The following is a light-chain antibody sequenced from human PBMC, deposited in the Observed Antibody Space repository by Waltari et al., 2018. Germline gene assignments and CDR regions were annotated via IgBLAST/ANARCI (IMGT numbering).Light chain of an antibody. CDR1: RSNIRNNA. V-gene: IGLV1-36*01. CDR3: AVWDDSLNGVV. Sequence: QSVLTQPPSVSEAPRQRVTISCSGSRSNIRNNAVSWYQKPPGKAPKLLIYYDDLLPSGVSDRFSGSKSGTSASLAISGLQSDDEADYYCAVWDDSLNGVVFGGGTKLTVL. J-gene: IGLJ2*01. CDR2: YDD.